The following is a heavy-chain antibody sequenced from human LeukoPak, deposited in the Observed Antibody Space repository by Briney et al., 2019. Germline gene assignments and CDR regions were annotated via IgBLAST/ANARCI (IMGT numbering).Heavy chain of an antibody. Sequence: PGGSLRLSCAASGFIVSSNYMTWVRQAPGEGLEWVSVIHNDGSTYYTDSVKSRFTIPRDNSKNTLYLQMNSLRVEDTAVYYCAALARDYWGQGTLVTVSS. V-gene: IGHV3-53*01. CDR2: IHNDGST. J-gene: IGHJ4*02. CDR3: AALARDY. D-gene: IGHD3-3*02. CDR1: GFIVSSNY.